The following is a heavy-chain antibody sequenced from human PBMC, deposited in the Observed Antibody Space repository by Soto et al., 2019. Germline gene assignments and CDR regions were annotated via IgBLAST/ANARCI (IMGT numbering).Heavy chain of an antibody. Sequence: PSETLSLTCTVSGGSVSNGGYYWSWIRQLPGKGLEWIGNIYYSGSSYHNPSLKSRVTISVDTSTNQFSLKLTSVTAADTAVYYCARELLVVVPSAIGYWFDPWGQGTQVTVSS. J-gene: IGHJ5*02. CDR3: ARELLVVVPSAIGYWFDP. D-gene: IGHD2-2*01. CDR1: GGSVSNGGYY. V-gene: IGHV4-31*03. CDR2: IYYSGSS.